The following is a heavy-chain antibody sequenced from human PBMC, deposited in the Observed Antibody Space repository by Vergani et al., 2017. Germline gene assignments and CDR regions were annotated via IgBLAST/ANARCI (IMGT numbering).Heavy chain of an antibody. D-gene: IGHD3-22*01. J-gene: IGHJ1*01. CDR1: GYTFTSYA. CDR2: INAGNGNT. Sequence: QVQLVQSGAEVKKPGASVKVSCKASGYTFTSYAMHWVRQAPGQRLEWIGWINAGNGNTKYSQKFQGRVTITRDTSASTAYMELSSLRSEDTAVYYCARDYYDSSGYYYRREYFQHWGQGTLVTVSS. V-gene: IGHV1-3*01. CDR3: ARDYYDSSGYYYRREYFQH.